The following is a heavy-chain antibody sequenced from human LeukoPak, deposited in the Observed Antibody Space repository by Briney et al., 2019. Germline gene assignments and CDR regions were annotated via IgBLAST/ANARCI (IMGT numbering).Heavy chain of an antibody. CDR3: ARGAYDSSGYYSYSFDY. D-gene: IGHD3-22*01. V-gene: IGHV3-53*01. J-gene: IGHJ4*02. Sequence: PGGSLRLSCAASGFTVSSNYMSWVRQAPGKGLEWVSVIYSGGNTYYADSVKGRFTISRDNSKNTLYLQMNSLRAEDTAVYYCARGAYDSSGYYSYSFDYWGQGTLVTVSS. CDR1: GFTVSSNY. CDR2: IYSGGNT.